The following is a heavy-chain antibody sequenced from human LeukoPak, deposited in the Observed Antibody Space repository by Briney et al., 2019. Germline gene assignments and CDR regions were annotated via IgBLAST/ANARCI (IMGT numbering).Heavy chain of an antibody. CDR2: IIPIFGTA. D-gene: IGHD2-2*01. V-gene: IGHV1-69*13. CDR1: GGTFSSYA. J-gene: IGHJ4*02. Sequence: ASVKVSCTASGGTFSSYAISWVRQAPGQGLEWMGGIIPIFGTANRAQKFQSRVTITADESTSTAYMELSSLRSEDTAVYYCARDGGSKVPVPGLPAYYFDYWGQGTLVTVSS. CDR3: ARDGGSKVPVPGLPAYYFDY.